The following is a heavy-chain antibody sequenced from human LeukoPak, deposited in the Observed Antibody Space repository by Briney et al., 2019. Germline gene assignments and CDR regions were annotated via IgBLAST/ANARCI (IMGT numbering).Heavy chain of an antibody. J-gene: IGHJ4*02. CDR3: ARDLRFGSSTSCYGY. D-gene: IGHD2-2*01. Sequence: SVKVSCKASGGTFSSYAISWVRQAPGQGLEWMGGIIPIFGTANYAQKFQGRVTITRDTSASTAYMELSSLRSEDTAVYYCARDLRFGSSTSCYGYWGQGTLVTVSS. V-gene: IGHV1-69*05. CDR2: IIPIFGTA. CDR1: GGTFSSYA.